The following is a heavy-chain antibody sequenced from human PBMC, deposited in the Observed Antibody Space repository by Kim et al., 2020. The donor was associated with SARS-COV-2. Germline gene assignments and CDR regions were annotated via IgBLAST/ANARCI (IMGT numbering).Heavy chain of an antibody. CDR3: AVTVLWRAFDI. V-gene: IGHV1-46*01. Sequence: ASVKVSCKASGYTFTSYYMHWVRQAPGQGLEWMGLISPSAGSASYAQKFQGRVTMTSDTSTSTVHMELSGLRSEDTAVYYCAVTVLWRAFDIWGQGTMVTVSS. CDR1: GYTFTSYY. J-gene: IGHJ3*02. D-gene: IGHD3-3*01. CDR2: ISPSAGSA.